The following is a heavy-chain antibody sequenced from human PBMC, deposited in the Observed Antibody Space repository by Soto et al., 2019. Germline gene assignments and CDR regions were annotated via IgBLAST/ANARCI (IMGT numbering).Heavy chain of an antibody. J-gene: IGHJ4*02. CDR3: ARGVTAGVDY. CDR2: MQPSSGRT. Sequence: RASVKVSCKASGYSFTGLDINWVRQTTGQGLEWMGWMQPSSGRTGYAQKFQGRVTMTRDTSINTAYMELSSLTSGDTAFYYCARGVTAGVDYWGQGTLVTVSS. V-gene: IGHV1-8*01. CDR1: GYSFTGLD. D-gene: IGHD1-26*01.